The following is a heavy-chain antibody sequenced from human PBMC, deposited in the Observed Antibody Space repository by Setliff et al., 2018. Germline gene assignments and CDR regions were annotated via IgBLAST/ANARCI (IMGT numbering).Heavy chain of an antibody. CDR2: IYYSGGTS. D-gene: IGHD2-2*01. CDR1: GGSISSGGYY. V-gene: IGHV4-31*03. Sequence: SETLSLTCTVSGGSISSGGYYWSWIRQHPGKGLEWIGYIYYSGGTSYYNPSLKSRVTISVDTSKNQFSLKLSSVTAADTAVYYCARSPAARINYYYYYMDVWGKGTTVTVSS. J-gene: IGHJ6*03. CDR3: ARSPAARINYYYYYMDV.